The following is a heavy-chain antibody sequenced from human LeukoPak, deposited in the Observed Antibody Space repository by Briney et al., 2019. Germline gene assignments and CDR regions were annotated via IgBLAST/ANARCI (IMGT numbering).Heavy chain of an antibody. CDR3: ARDPPVWFDP. CDR2: ISSSNSYI. J-gene: IGHJ5*02. V-gene: IGHV3-21*01. CDR1: GFTFSSYA. Sequence: KPGGSVRLSCAASGFTFSSYAMNWVRQAPGKGLEWVSSISSSNSYIYYADSVKGRFTLSRDNAKNTLYLQMNSLRAEDTAVYYCARDPPVWFDPWGQGTLVTVSS.